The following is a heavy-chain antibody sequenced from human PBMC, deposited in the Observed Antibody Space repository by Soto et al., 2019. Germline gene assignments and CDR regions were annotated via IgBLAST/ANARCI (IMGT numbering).Heavy chain of an antibody. V-gene: IGHV1-3*01. CDR1: GYTFTSYA. Sequence: VASVKVSCKASGYTFTSYAMHWVRQAPGQRLEWMGWINAGNGNTKYSQKFQGRVTITRDTSTSTAYMELRSLRSDDTAVYYCARPEYYYDSSGYPGAYGMDVWGQGTTVTVSS. J-gene: IGHJ6*02. CDR3: ARPEYYYDSSGYPGAYGMDV. D-gene: IGHD3-22*01. CDR2: INAGNGNT.